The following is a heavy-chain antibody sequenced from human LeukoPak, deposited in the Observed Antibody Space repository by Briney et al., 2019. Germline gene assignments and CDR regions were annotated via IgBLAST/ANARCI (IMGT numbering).Heavy chain of an antibody. J-gene: IGHJ5*02. V-gene: IGHV1-8*01. D-gene: IGHD6-19*01. CDR2: MNPNSGNT. CDR1: GYTFTSYD. Sequence: ASVKVSCKASGYTFTSYDIYWVRQATGQGLEWMGWMNPNSGNTGYAQKFQGRVTMTRNTSISTAYMELSSLRSEDTAVYYCARRRQWLEHPNWFDPWGQGTLVTVSS. CDR3: ARRRQWLEHPNWFDP.